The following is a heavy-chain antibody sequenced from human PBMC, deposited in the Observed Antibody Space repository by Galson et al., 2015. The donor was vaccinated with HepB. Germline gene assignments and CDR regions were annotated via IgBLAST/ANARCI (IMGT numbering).Heavy chain of an antibody. J-gene: IGHJ6*04. CDR2: ISNKASSHKT. CDR3: ARGGV. Sequence: SLRLSCEASGFIFSGHSMGWARQAPGNGLEWVARISNKASSHKTDYAASVKVTFTNSRDDSQNSVYLQMNRLKIEDTAVYYCARGGVCGKGTTVTVSS. V-gene: IGHV3-72*01. CDR1: GFIFSGHS. D-gene: IGHD1-26*01.